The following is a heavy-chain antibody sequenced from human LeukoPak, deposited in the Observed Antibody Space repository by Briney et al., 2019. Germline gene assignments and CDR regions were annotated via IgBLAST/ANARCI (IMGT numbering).Heavy chain of an antibody. Sequence: ASVKVSCKASGYTFTSYGISWVRQAPGQGLGWMGWISAYNGNTNYAQKLQGRVTMTTDTSTSTAYIELRSLRSDDTAVYFCAREERRLAFIRGGDFWGQGTLVTVSS. V-gene: IGHV1-18*01. D-gene: IGHD3-10*01. CDR3: AREERRLAFIRGGDF. CDR1: GYTFTSYG. CDR2: ISAYNGNT. J-gene: IGHJ4*02.